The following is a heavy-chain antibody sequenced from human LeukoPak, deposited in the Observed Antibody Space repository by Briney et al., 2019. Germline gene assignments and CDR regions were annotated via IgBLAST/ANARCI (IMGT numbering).Heavy chain of an antibody. CDR2: ISYDGSNK. D-gene: IGHD3-3*01. CDR3: AKGSPPEDFWSGYRPIDAFDI. V-gene: IGHV3-30*18. CDR1: GFTFSSYG. Sequence: PGRSLRLSCAASGFTFSSYGMHWVRQAPGKGLEWVAVISYDGSNKYYADSVKGRFTISRDNSKNALYLQMNSLRAEDTAVYYCAKGSPPEDFWSGYRPIDAFDIWGQGTMVTVSS. J-gene: IGHJ3*02.